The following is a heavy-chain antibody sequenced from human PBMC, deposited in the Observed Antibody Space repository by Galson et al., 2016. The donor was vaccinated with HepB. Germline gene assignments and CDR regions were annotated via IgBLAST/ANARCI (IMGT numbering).Heavy chain of an antibody. CDR3: ARGLVLAYCGGDCYSPGYYFDY. V-gene: IGHV4-34*01. CDR1: GESLRSYH. J-gene: IGHJ4*02. D-gene: IGHD2-21*02. Sequence: SETLSLTCAVYGESLRSYHWNWIRQPPGKGLEWIGEINQSGSSTNYNPSLKSRVTISLDTSKNQFSLRLSSLTAADTAVYYCARGLVLAYCGGDCYSPGYYFDYWGQGSLVTVSS. CDR2: INQSGSST.